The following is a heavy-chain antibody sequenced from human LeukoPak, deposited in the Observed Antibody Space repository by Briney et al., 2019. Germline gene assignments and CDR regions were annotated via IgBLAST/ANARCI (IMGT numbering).Heavy chain of an antibody. CDR1: GFTFSGSA. CDR2: IRSKANSYAT. J-gene: IGHJ6*02. Sequence: GGSLRLSCAASGFTFSGSAMHWVRQASGKGLEWVGRIRSKANSYATAYAASVKGRFTISRDDSKNTAYLQMNSLKTEDTAVYYCTSAMSSHSSSSENYYYYGMDVWGQGTTVTVSS. D-gene: IGHD6-6*01. CDR3: TSAMSSHSSSSENYYYYGMDV. V-gene: IGHV3-73*01.